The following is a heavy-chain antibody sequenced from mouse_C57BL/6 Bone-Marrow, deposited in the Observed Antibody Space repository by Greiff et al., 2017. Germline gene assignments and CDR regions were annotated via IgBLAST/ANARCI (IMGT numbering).Heavy chain of an antibody. D-gene: IGHD2-13*01. CDR3: ARGLQPLYWYFDV. CDR1: GFNIKDYY. Sequence: EVQGVESGAELVKPGASVKLSCTASGFNIKDYYMHWVKQRTEQGLEWIGRIDPEDGETKYAPKFQGKATITADTSSNTAYLQLSSLTSEDTAVYYCARGLQPLYWYFDVWGTGTTVTVSS. CDR2: IDPEDGET. J-gene: IGHJ1*03. V-gene: IGHV14-2*01.